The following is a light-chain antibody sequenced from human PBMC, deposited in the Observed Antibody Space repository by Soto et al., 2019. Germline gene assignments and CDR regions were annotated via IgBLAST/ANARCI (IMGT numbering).Light chain of an antibody. CDR2: GAS. V-gene: IGKV3-15*01. CDR1: QSISSN. J-gene: IGKJ5*01. CDR3: QQYSSSPIT. Sequence: IVMTPSPSNLAVSPGARAPLSCRASQSISSNLAWYQQKNGQTPRLLIYGASTRAAGIPARFSGGGSGTDFSLTISRLDPEDFAVYYCQQYSSSPITFGQGTRLEIK.